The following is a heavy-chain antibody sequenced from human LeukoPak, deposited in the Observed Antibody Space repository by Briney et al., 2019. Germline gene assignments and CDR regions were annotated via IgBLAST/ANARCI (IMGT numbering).Heavy chain of an antibody. CDR1: GFTFDDNG. V-gene: IGHV3-20*04. J-gene: IGHJ4*02. CDR3: ATHSYYYGSGSYPHYLDY. Sequence: GGSLRLSCAASGFTFDDNGMSWVRQAPGKGQEWVSGLNWNGGTTGYADSVKGRFTISRDNAKNFLYLQMNSLRAEDTALYYCATHSYYYGSGSYPHYLDYWGQGTLVTVFS. D-gene: IGHD3-10*01. CDR2: LNWNGGTT.